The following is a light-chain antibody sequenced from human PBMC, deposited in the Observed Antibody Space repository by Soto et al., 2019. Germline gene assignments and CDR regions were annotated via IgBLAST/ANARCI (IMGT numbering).Light chain of an antibody. CDR2: GNN. Sequence: QSVLTQPPSVSGAPGQRVTISCTGSSSNIGAGYDVHWYQQFPGTAPKLLIYGNNNRPSGVPDRFSGSKSGTSASLAITGLQAEDEADYHCQSYDRSLSDGVFGGGTKLTVL. CDR3: QSYDRSLSDGV. CDR1: SSNIGAGYD. V-gene: IGLV1-40*01. J-gene: IGLJ3*02.